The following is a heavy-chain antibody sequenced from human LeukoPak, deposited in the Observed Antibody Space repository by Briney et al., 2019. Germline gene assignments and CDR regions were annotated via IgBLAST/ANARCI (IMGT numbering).Heavy chain of an antibody. J-gene: IGHJ4*02. CDR1: GYTFTDYY. V-gene: IGHV1-2*02. CDR3: AREREGARREFDY. D-gene: IGHD1-26*01. Sequence: ASVKVSCKASGYTFTDYYIHWVRQAPGQGLEWMGWINPNSGGTNYAQKFQGGVTMTRDTSISTAYMELSRLRSDDTAVYYCAREREGARREFDYWGQGTLVTVSS. CDR2: INPNSGGT.